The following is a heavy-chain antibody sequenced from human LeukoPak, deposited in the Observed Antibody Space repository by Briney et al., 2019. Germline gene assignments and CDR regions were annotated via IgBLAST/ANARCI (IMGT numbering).Heavy chain of an antibody. J-gene: IGHJ6*03. D-gene: IGHD2-2*01. CDR1: GFTFSSYD. CDR2: IGTAGDT. Sequence: PGGSLRLSCAASGFTFSSYDMHWVRQATGKGLEWVSAIGTAGDTYYPGSVKGRFTISRDNAKNTLYLQMNSLRAEDTAVYYCARGDIVVVPAAIWAYYYYYMDVWGKGTTVTVSS. V-gene: IGHV3-13*01. CDR3: ARGDIVVVPAAIWAYYYYYMDV.